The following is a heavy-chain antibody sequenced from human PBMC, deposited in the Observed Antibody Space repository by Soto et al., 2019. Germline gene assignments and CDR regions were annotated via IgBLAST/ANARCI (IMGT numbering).Heavy chain of an antibody. CDR1: GYTFTGYY. Sequence: ASVKVSCKASGYTFTGYYMHWVRQAPGQGLEWMGIVNPSGGSTSYAQKFQGRVTMTRDTSTSTVYMELSSLRSEDTAVYYCARDGPMAKGVPYYYYMDVWGKGTTVTVSS. CDR3: ARDGPMAKGVPYYYYMDV. D-gene: IGHD3-10*01. CDR2: VNPSGGST. V-gene: IGHV1-46*03. J-gene: IGHJ6*03.